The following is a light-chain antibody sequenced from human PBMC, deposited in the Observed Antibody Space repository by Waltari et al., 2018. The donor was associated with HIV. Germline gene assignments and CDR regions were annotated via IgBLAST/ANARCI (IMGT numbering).Light chain of an antibody. CDR2: DVS. J-gene: IGLJ2*01. V-gene: IGLV2-14*01. CDR3: SSYTSSSTLL. CDR1: SSDVGGYNY. Sequence: QSALTQPASVSGSPGQSITISCTGTSSDVGGYNYVSWYQQLPGQVPKLMIYDVSKRPSGVSNRFSGSKSGNTASLTISGLQAEDEADYYCSSYTSSSTLLFGGGTKLTVL.